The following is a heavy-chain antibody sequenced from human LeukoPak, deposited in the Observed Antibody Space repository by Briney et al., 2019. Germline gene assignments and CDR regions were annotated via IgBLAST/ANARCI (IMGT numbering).Heavy chain of an antibody. V-gene: IGHV3-74*01. CDR3: ATKQWLAPPPGS. CDR2: INTDGTVT. J-gene: IGHJ5*02. D-gene: IGHD6-19*01. CDR1: GFTFSKYW. Sequence: GGSLRLSCAASGFTFSKYWMLWVRLAPGKGLESVSRINTDGTVTTYADSVKGRFTVSRDNADNTMFLQMNSVRDEDTAVYYCATKQWLAPPPGSWGQGTPVTVSS.